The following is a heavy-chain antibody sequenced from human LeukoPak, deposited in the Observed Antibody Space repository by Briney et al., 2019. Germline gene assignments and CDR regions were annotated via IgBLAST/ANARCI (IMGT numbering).Heavy chain of an antibody. CDR3: AGASDYGEIDY. D-gene: IGHD4-17*01. CDR2: IYHSGST. J-gene: IGHJ4*02. CDR1: GYSISSGYY. Sequence: SETLSLTCAVSGYSISSGYYWGWIQQPPGKGLEWIGSIYHSGSTYYNPSLKSRVTISVDTSKNQFSLKLSSVTAADTAVYYCAGASDYGEIDYWGQGTLVTVSS. V-gene: IGHV4-38-2*01.